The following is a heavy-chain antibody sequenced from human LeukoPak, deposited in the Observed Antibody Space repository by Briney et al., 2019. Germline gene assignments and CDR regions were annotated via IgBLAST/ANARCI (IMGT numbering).Heavy chain of an antibody. CDR1: GFTFSTYW. CDR3: TTPVVVPAANHYYYYGMDV. D-gene: IGHD2-2*01. Sequence: GGSLRLSCAASGFTFSTYWMTWVRQAPGKGLEWVGRIKSKTDGGTTDYAAPVKGRFTISRDDSKNTLYLQMNSLKTEDTAVYHCTTPVVVPAANHYYYYGMDVWGKGTTVTVSP. CDR2: IKSKTDGGTT. J-gene: IGHJ6*04. V-gene: IGHV3-15*01.